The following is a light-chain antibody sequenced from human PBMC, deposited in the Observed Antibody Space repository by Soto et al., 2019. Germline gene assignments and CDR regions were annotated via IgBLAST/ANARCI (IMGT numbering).Light chain of an antibody. J-gene: IGKJ1*01. CDR2: DAF. V-gene: IGKV3-20*01. CDR1: QSISSFY. Sequence: EIVLTQSPGTLSLSPGERATLSCRASQSISSFYLAWYQQTPGQAPRLLIYDAFSRAAGIPDRFSGGGSGTDFTLTISRLEPEDFGVYYCQQYGGSPRTFGQGTKVEIK. CDR3: QQYGGSPRT.